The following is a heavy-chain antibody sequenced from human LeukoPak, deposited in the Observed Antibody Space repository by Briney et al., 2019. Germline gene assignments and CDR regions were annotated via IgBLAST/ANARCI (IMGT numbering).Heavy chain of an antibody. Sequence: ASVKVSCKASGYTFTSYDINWVRQAPGQGLEWMGWMNPNSGNTGYAQKFQGRVTMTRNTSISTAYMELSSLRSEDTAVYYCARGLNSGYDPDPEYFQHWGQGTLVTVSS. CDR1: GYTFTSYD. D-gene: IGHD5-12*01. CDR2: MNPNSGNT. V-gene: IGHV1-8*01. J-gene: IGHJ1*01. CDR3: ARGLNSGYDPDPEYFQH.